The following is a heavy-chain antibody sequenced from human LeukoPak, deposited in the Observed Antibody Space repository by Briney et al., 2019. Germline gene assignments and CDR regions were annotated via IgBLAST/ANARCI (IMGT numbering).Heavy chain of an antibody. V-gene: IGHV1-18*01. D-gene: IGHD2-8*02. J-gene: IGHJ5*02. Sequence: ASVKVSCKTSGYRFPTYVITWVRQAPGQGLEWMGWIAPYNGNMNYAQKFQDRVTMTTDTSTSTAYMEVRSLRSDDTAVYYCASGGVGVNWFDPWGQGTLVTVSS. CDR2: IAPYNGNM. CDR3: ASGGVGVNWFDP. CDR1: GYRFPTYV.